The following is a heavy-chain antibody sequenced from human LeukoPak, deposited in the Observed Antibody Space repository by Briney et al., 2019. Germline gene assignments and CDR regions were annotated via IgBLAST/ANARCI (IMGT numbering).Heavy chain of an antibody. V-gene: IGHV4-39*01. CDR1: GVSISSSSYY. D-gene: IGHD2-2*01. Sequence: SATLSLTCTVSGVSISSSSYYWGWLRQPPGKGREWIGSIYYSGSTYYNPSLKSRVTISVDTSKNQFSLKLSSVTAADTAVYYCARPIVVVPAAIAFDPWGQGTLVTVSS. J-gene: IGHJ5*02. CDR3: ARPIVVVPAAIAFDP. CDR2: IYYSGST.